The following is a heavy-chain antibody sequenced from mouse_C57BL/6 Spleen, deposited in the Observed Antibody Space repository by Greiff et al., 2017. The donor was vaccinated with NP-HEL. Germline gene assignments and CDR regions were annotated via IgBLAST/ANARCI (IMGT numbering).Heavy chain of an antibody. Sequence: EVQLVESGGGLVKPGGSLKLSCAASGFTFSSYAMSWVRQTPEKRLEWVATISDGGSYTYYPDNVKGRFTISRDNAKNNLYLQMSHLKSEDTAMYYCARGGKVYGNYWYFDVWGTGTTVTVSS. CDR3: ARGGKVYGNYWYFDV. CDR2: ISDGGSYT. J-gene: IGHJ1*03. D-gene: IGHD2-1*01. CDR1: GFTFSSYA. V-gene: IGHV5-4*01.